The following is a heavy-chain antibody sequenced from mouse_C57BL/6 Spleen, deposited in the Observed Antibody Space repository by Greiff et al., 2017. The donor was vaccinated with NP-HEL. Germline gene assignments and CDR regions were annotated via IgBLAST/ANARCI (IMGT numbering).Heavy chain of an antibody. CDR3: ARSLLLPYYYAMDY. CDR1: GYAFSSSW. Sequence: VQLQQSGPELVKPGASVKISCKASGYAFSSSWMNWVKQRPGKGLEWIGRIYPGDGDTNYNGKFKGKATLTADKSSSTAYMQLSSLTSEDSAVYFCARSLLLPYYYAMDYWGQGTSVTVSS. CDR2: IYPGDGDT. V-gene: IGHV1-82*01. D-gene: IGHD1-1*01. J-gene: IGHJ4*01.